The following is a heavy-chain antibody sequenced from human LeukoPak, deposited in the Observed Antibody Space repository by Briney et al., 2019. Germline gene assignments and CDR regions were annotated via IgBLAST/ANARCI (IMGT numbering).Heavy chain of an antibody. CDR2: ISSSSSYI. V-gene: IGHV3-21*01. J-gene: IGHJ6*01. Sequence: PGGSLRLSCAASGFTFSNAWMNWVRQAPGKGLEWVSYISSSSSYIYYADSVKGRFTISRDNAENSLYLQMNSLRAEDTAVYYCARGSEGYCSGGGCYYGMDVWGQGTTVTVSS. CDR1: GFTFSNAW. D-gene: IGHD2-15*01. CDR3: ARGSEGYCSGGGCYYGMDV.